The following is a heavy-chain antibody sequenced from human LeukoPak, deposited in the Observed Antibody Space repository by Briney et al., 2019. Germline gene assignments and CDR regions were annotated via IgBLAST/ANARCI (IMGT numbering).Heavy chain of an antibody. V-gene: IGHV3-53*01. D-gene: IGHD7-27*01. CDR1: GFTVRSND. J-gene: IGHJ3*02. CDR3: ARILGIRAFDI. CDR2: IYSGGTT. Sequence: GGSLRLSCVASGFTVRSNDMSWVRQAPGKGLEWVSVIYSGGTTYYADSVKGRFTISRNNSKNTLYLQMNSLRAEDTAVYYCARILGIRAFDIWGQGTMVTVSS.